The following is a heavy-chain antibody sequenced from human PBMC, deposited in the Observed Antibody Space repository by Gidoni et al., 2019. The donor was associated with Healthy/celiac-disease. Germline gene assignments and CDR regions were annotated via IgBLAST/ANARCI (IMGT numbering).Heavy chain of an antibody. V-gene: IGHV4-34*01. CDR1: VGSFSGYY. J-gene: IGHJ6*02. Sequence: QVQLQQWGSGLLKPSDTLSLTCAVSVGSFSGYYWRWFRRPPGKGLEWMGETNHRGSTNYNPSLKSRVTISEDTPKNQFSMKLSSVTAADTAVHYCARIGPVVRYFDWLPATYYYYGMDVWGQGTTVTVSS. CDR2: TNHRGST. D-gene: IGHD3-9*01. CDR3: ARIGPVVRYFDWLPATYYYYGMDV.